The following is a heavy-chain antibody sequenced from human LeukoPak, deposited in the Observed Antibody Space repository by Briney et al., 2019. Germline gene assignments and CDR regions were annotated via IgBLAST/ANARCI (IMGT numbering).Heavy chain of an antibody. CDR1: GGSISSYY. CDR2: IYYSGST. CDR3: ARTVVTAKVYFDY. J-gene: IGHJ4*02. D-gene: IGHD2-21*02. V-gene: IGHV4-59*08. Sequence: KPSETLSLTCTVSGGSISSYYWSWIRQPPGKGLEWIGYIYYSGSTNYYPSLKSRVTISVDTSKNQFSLKLSSVTAADTAVYYCARTVVTAKVYFDYWGQGTLVTVSS.